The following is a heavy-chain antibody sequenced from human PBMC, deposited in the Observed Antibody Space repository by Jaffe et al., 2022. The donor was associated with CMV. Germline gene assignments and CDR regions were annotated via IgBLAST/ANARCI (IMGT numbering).Heavy chain of an antibody. Sequence: QVQLVESGGGVVQPGRSLRLSCAASGFTFSSYGMHWVRQAPGKGLEWVAVIWYDGSNKYYADSVKGRFTISRDNSKNTLYLQMNSLRAEDTAVYYCARSFPPQNPNIPAATAYYYYYYMDVWGKGTTVTVSS. CDR2: IWYDGSNK. D-gene: IGHD2-2*01. V-gene: IGHV3-33*08. J-gene: IGHJ6*03. CDR1: GFTFSSYG. CDR3: ARSFPPQNPNIPAATAYYYYYYMDV.